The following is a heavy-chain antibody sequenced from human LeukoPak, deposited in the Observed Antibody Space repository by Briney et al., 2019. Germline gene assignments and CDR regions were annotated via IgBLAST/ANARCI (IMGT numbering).Heavy chain of an antibody. D-gene: IGHD3-22*01. CDR3: ARAGGGTYYYDSSGYSGAFDI. V-gene: IGHV4-61*02. J-gene: IGHJ3*02. CDR2: IYSSGAA. Sequence: SETLSLTCSVSGDSINSGNYFWNWVRQPAGKGLEWCGRIYSSGAADYNPSLKSRVTISVDTSKNQFSLNLISVTAADSAVYYCARAGGGTYYYDSSGYSGAFDIWGQGTMVTVSS. CDR1: GDSINSGNYF.